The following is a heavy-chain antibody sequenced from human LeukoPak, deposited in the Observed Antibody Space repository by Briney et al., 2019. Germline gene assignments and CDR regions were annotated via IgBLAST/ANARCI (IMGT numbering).Heavy chain of an antibody. CDR2: IYSGGGT. Sequence: GGSLRLSCAASRFTVSNNYMSWVRQAPGKGLEWVSLIYSGGGTYYADSVKGRFTISRDSSKNTLFLQLNSLRAEDTAVYYCATRSIAAPNWGQGTLVTVSS. D-gene: IGHD6-6*01. J-gene: IGHJ4*02. CDR3: ATRSIAAPN. CDR1: RFTVSNNY. V-gene: IGHV3-66*01.